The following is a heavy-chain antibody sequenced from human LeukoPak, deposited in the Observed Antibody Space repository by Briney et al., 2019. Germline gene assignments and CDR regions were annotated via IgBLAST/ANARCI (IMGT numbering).Heavy chain of an antibody. CDR2: ISSSSSTI. Sequence: PGGSLRLSCAASGFTFSSYSMNWVRQAPGKGLEWVSYISSSSSTIYYADSVKGRFTISRDNAKNSLYLQMSSLRAEDTAVYYCARDNGYGDYLPFDYWGQGTLVTVSS. CDR1: GFTFSSYS. D-gene: IGHD4-17*01. CDR3: ARDNGYGDYLPFDY. V-gene: IGHV3-48*01. J-gene: IGHJ4*02.